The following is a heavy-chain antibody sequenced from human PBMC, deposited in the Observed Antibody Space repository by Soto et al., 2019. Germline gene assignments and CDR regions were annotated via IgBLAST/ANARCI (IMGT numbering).Heavy chain of an antibody. Sequence: QVQLQESGPGLVKPSETLSLTCTVSGGSISSYYWSWIRQPPGKGLEWIGYIYYRGSTNYNPYLKSRVTISVAPSKNQFSLTLSSVTAADTAMYYCARFNWYFDLWGRGTLVTVSS. CDR1: GGSISSYY. J-gene: IGHJ2*01. V-gene: IGHV4-59*01. CDR2: IYYRGST. CDR3: ARFNWYFDL.